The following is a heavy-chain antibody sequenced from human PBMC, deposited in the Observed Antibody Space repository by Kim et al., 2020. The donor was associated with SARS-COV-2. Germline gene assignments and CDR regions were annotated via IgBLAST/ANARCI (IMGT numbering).Heavy chain of an antibody. V-gene: IGHV4-39*01. CDR2: IYYSGST. CDR1: GGSISSSSYY. CDR3: ARHERCSSTSCYGYFDL. Sequence: SETLSLTCTVSGGSISSSSYYWGWIRQPPGKGLEWIGSIYYSGSTYYNPSLKSRVTISVDTSKNQFSLKLSSVTAADTAVYYCARHERCSSTSCYGYFDLWGRGTLVTVSS. D-gene: IGHD2-2*01. J-gene: IGHJ2*01.